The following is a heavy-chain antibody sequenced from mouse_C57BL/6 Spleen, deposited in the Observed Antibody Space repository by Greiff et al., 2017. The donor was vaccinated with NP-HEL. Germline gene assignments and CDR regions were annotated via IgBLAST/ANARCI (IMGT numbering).Heavy chain of an antibody. Sequence: QVQLKQPGAELVRPGSSVKLSCKASGYTFTSYWMHWVKQRPIQGLEWIGNIDPSDSETHYNQKFKDKATLTVDKSSSTAYMQLSSLTSEDSAVYYCARTYYSNSYFDYWGQGTTLTVSS. CDR1: GYTFTSYW. J-gene: IGHJ2*01. D-gene: IGHD2-5*01. CDR3: ARTYYSNSYFDY. CDR2: IDPSDSET. V-gene: IGHV1-52*01.